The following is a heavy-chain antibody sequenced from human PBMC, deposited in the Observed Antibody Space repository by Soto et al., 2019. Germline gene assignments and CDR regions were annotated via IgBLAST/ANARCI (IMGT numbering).Heavy chain of an antibody. CDR3: AMNIIVVGPGAKWGGLGLDY. Sequence: QVQLVQSGAEVKKPGASVKVSCKASGYTFTSYGISWVRQAPGQGLEWMGWISAYNGNTNYAQKLQGRVTMTTDTSSSLAYGELGGRVSDATAVKSWAMNIIVVGPGAKWGGLGLDYWGEGTLFTVAS. V-gene: IGHV1-18*01. CDR2: ISAYNGNT. J-gene: IGHJ4*02. CDR1: GYTFTSYG. D-gene: IGHD2-2*01.